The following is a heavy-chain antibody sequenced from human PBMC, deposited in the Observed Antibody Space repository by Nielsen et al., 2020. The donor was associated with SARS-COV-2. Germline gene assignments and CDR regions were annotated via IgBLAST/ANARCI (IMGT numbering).Heavy chain of an antibody. CDR3: AKVGGGTEDYYYGMDV. V-gene: IGHV3-9*01. D-gene: IGHD3-16*01. CDR2: ISWNSGSI. CDR1: GFTFDDYA. J-gene: IGHJ6*02. Sequence: SLKISCAASGFTFDDYAMHWVRQAPGKGLEWVSGISWNSGSIGYADSVKGRFTISRDNAKNSLYLQMNSLRAEDTALYYCAKVGGGTEDYYYGMDVWGQGTTVTVSS.